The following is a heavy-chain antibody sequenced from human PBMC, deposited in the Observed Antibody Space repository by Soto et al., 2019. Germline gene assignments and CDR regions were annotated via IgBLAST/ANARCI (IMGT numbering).Heavy chain of an antibody. CDR1: GGSISSGGYY. CDR2: IYYSGST. CDR3: ARQSGAEVDTAMNGYFDY. D-gene: IGHD5-18*01. V-gene: IGHV4-31*03. J-gene: IGHJ4*02. Sequence: PSETLSLTCTVSGGSISSGGYYWSWIRQHPGKGLEWIGYIYYSGSTYYNPSLKSRVTISVDTSKNQFSLKLSSVTAADTAVYYCARQSGAEVDTAMNGYFDYWGQGTLVTVSS.